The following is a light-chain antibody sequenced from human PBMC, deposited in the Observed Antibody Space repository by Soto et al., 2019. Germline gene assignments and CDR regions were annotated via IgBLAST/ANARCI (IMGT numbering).Light chain of an antibody. CDR2: DAS. CDR3: QQYGDWPGA. J-gene: IGKJ4*01. V-gene: IGKV3D-15*01. CDR1: QSVSSK. Sequence: EIVMTHSPATLSVSPGEIATLSCRASQSVSSKLAWYQQRPGQAPRLLIYDASNRATGIPARFSGSGSGTEFSLTISSLQSEDFAVYSCQQYGDWPGAFGGGTKVDIK.